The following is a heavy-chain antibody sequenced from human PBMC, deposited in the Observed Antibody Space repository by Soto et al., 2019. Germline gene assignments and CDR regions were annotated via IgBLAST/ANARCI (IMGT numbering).Heavy chain of an antibody. CDR3: AAGRRAVYDAFDI. CDR2: IVVGSGNT. V-gene: IGHV1-58*02. Sequence: ASVKVSCKASGFTFTSSAMQWVRQARGQRLEWIGWIVVGSGNTNYAQKFQERVTITRDMSTSTAYMELSSLRSEDTAVYYCAAGRRAVYDAFDIWGQGTMVTVSS. J-gene: IGHJ3*02. CDR1: GFTFTSSA.